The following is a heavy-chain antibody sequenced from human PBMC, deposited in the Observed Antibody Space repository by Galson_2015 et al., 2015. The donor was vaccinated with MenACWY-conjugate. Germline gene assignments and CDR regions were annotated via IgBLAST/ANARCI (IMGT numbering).Heavy chain of an antibody. J-gene: IGHJ4*02. Sequence: CAISGDSVSSSSAAWNWIRQSPSRGLEWLGRTYYRSKWYNDYASSVKSRITTSPDTSKNHISLQLNSVTPEDTAVYYCAREAMYSTNFYAIDYWGQGTLVTVSS. D-gene: IGHD2/OR15-2a*01. CDR2: TYYRSKWYN. CDR3: AREAMYSTNFYAIDY. CDR1: GDSVSSSSAA. V-gene: IGHV6-1*01.